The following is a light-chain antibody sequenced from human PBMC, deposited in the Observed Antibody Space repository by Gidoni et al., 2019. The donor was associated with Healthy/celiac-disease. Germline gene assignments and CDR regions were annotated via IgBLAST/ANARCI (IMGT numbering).Light chain of an antibody. J-gene: IGKJ1*01. CDR2: QAS. Sequence: DIQMTQSPSTLSASVGDRVTINCRASQSISSWLAWYQKKPVKAPKLRIYQASSLESGVPSRFSGIGSGTEFTLTISRLQPDDFATYYCQKYNSYRTFGQGTKVEIK. CDR3: QKYNSYRT. V-gene: IGKV1-5*03. CDR1: QSISSW.